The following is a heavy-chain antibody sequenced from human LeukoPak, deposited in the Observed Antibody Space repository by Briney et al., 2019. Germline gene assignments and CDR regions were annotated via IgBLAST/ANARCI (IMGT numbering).Heavy chain of an antibody. CDR2: ISSSSSYI. J-gene: IGHJ4*02. D-gene: IGHD6-13*01. CDR1: GFTFSSYS. Sequence: GGSLRLSCAASGFTFSSYSMNWVRQAPGKGLEWVSSISSSSSYIYYADSVKGRFTISRDNAKNSLYLQMNSLRAEDTAVYYCARFIAAAGTGGYWGQGTLVTVSS. CDR3: ARFIAAAGTGGY. V-gene: IGHV3-21*01.